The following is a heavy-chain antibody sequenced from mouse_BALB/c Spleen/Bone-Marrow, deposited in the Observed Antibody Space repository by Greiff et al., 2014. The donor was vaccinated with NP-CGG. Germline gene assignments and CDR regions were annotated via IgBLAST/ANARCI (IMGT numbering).Heavy chain of an antibody. D-gene: IGHD2-3*01. Sequence: DLVTPGASVKLSCKASGYTFTNFWINWIKQRPGQGLEWIGRIAPGSGTTYYNEMFKGKATLTVDTSSSTAYIQLSSLSSEDSAVYFCARYDYAMAHRGQGPSVTVSS. CDR3: ARYDYAMAH. CDR1: GYTFTNFW. J-gene: IGHJ4*01. CDR2: IAPGSGTT. V-gene: IGHV1S41*01.